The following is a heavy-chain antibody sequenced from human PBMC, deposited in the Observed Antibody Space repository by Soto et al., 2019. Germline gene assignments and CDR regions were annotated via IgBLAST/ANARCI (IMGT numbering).Heavy chain of an antibody. Sequence: SETLSLTCAVSGGSISSSNWWSWVRQPPGKGLEWIGEIYHSGSTNYNPSLKSRVTISVDKSKNQFSLKLSSVTAADTAVYYCARDNSLLGVSFDYWGQGTLVTVSS. CDR1: GGSISSSNW. CDR3: ARDNSLLGVSFDY. D-gene: IGHD2-21*01. J-gene: IGHJ4*02. CDR2: IYHSGST. V-gene: IGHV4-4*02.